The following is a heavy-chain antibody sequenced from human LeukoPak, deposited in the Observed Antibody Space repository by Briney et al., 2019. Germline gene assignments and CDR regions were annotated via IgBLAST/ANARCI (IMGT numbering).Heavy chain of an antibody. V-gene: IGHV3-48*01. J-gene: IGHJ5*02. CDR3: ARDGGSSGWYSEWFDP. CDR1: GFTFRSYS. CDR2: ISSSSSTI. Sequence: GGSLRLSCAASGFTFRSYSMSWVRQAPGKGLEWVSYISSSSSTIYYADSVKGRFTISRDNAKNSLYLQMNSLRAEDTAVYYCARDGGSSGWYSEWFDPWGQGTLVTVSS. D-gene: IGHD6-19*01.